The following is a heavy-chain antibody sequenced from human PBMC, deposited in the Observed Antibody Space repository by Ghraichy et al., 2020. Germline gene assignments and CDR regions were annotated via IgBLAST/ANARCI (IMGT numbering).Heavy chain of an antibody. Sequence: SETLSLTCTVSGGSISSGGYYWSWIRQHPGKGLEWIGYIYYSGSTYYNPSLKSRVTISVDTSKNQFSLKLSSVTAADTAVYYCARDGTYSSSSDYYYGMDVWGQGTTVTVSS. D-gene: IGHD6-6*01. CDR3: ARDGTYSSSSDYYYGMDV. CDR1: GGSISSGGYY. J-gene: IGHJ6*02. V-gene: IGHV4-31*03. CDR2: IYYSGST.